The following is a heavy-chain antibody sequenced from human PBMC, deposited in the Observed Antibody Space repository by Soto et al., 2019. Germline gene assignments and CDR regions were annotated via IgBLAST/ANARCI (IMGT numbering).Heavy chain of an antibody. Sequence: SETLSLTCTVSGGSIRSTTYYWAWIRQSPGKGLEWIGGIYYSGTTYYHPSLKSRVTMSVDTPKNQVSLKLSSMTAADTAVYYCVRHWSSSGNNWFDPWGQGTQVTVSS. D-gene: IGHD1-1*01. V-gene: IGHV4-39*01. J-gene: IGHJ5*02. CDR2: IYYSGTT. CDR3: VRHWSSSGNNWFDP. CDR1: GGSIRSTTYY.